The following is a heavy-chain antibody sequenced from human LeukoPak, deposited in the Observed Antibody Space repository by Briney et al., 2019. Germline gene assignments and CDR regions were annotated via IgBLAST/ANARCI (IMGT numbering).Heavy chain of an antibody. J-gene: IGHJ6*02. CDR2: INPNSGGT. V-gene: IGHV1-2*06. Sequence: ASVKVSCKASGYTFTSYGISWVRQAPGQGLEWMGRINPNSGGTNYAQKFQGRVTMTRDTSISTAYMELSRLRSDDTAVYYCARGRYYGMDVWGQGTTVTVSS. CDR3: ARGRYYGMDV. CDR1: GYTFTSYG.